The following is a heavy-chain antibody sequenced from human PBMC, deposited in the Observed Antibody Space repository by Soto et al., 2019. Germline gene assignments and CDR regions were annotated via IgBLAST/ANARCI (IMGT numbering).Heavy chain of an antibody. J-gene: IGHJ4*02. D-gene: IGHD4-17*01. CDR1: GGSVSNKTYY. Sequence: PETLSLTCSVSGGSVSNKTYYWSWIRQPPGKRLEWIGYVYYSGTTNYNPSLKSRVTISVDLSKNQFSLRLTSVTTADTALYYCARTTAVPNTLRSRYFFDYWGQGTLVTVCS. CDR3: ARTTAVPNTLRSRYFFDY. CDR2: VYYSGTT. V-gene: IGHV4-61*01.